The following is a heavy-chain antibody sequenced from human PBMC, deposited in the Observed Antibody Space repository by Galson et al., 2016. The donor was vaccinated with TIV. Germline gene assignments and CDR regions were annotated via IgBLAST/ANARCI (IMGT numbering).Heavy chain of an antibody. Sequence: SVKVSCKASGYTFTIYPIHWVRQAPGQRLEWMGWVNADNGYTKYSRRFQGRVTITRDTSASTAYMELRGLRSEDTAVYYCARPPYCGCACFKYDSWGQGTLVTVSS. J-gene: IGHJ4*02. CDR2: VNADNGYT. V-gene: IGHV1-3*01. CDR3: ARPPYCGCACFKYDS. D-gene: IGHD2-21*01. CDR1: GYTFTIYP.